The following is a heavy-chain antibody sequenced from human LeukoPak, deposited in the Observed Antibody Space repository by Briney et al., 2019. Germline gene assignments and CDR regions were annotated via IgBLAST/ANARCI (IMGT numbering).Heavy chain of an antibody. CDR3: APRESPLGC. Sequence: GGSLRLSCAASGFTFNSYAVSWVRQAPGKGLEWVSSISSSGSYIYYADSVKGRFTISRDNAKNSLYLQMNSLRAEDTAVYYCAPRESPLGCWGQGTLVTVSS. CDR1: GFTFNSYA. D-gene: IGHD1-26*01. V-gene: IGHV3-21*01. J-gene: IGHJ4*02. CDR2: ISSSGSYI.